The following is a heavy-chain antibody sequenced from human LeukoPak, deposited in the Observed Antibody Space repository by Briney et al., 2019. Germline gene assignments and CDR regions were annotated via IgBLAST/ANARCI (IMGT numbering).Heavy chain of an antibody. J-gene: IGHJ3*02. V-gene: IGHV4-4*07. CDR1: GGSVSSYY. D-gene: IGHD3-22*01. CDR3: ARDRYYYDTSGPPLDI. CDR2: IYTSGST. Sequence: SETLSLTCTFSGGSVSSYYWSWIRQPAGKGLEWIGRIYTSGSTNYNPSLKSRVAMSVDTSKNQFSLRLSSVTAADTAVYYCARDRYYYDTSGPPLDIWGQGTMVTVSS.